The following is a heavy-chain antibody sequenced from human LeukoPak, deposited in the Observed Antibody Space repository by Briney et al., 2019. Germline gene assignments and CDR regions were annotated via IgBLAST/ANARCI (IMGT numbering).Heavy chain of an antibody. Sequence: SSETLSLTCAVYGGSFSSYYWGWIRQPPGKGLEWIGSIYYSGSTYYNPSLKSRVTISVDTPKNQFSLKLSSVTAADTAVYYCARSPPLFWGQGTLVTVSS. J-gene: IGHJ4*02. CDR3: ARSPPLF. CDR1: GGSFSSYY. V-gene: IGHV4-39*01. CDR2: IYYSGST.